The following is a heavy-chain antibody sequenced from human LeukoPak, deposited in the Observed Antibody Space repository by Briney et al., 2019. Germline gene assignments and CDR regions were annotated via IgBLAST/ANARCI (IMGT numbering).Heavy chain of an antibody. V-gene: IGHV3-21*01. CDR3: ARGGGIAVAGMGS. D-gene: IGHD6-19*01. J-gene: IGHJ4*02. CDR2: ISSSRSYI. CDR1: GFTFSSYS. Sequence: GSLRLSCAASGFTFSSYSMNWFGQAPGKGLEWVSSISSSRSYIYYADSVKGRFTISRDNAKNSLYLQMNSLRAEDTAVYYCARGGGIAVAGMGSWGQGTLVTVSS.